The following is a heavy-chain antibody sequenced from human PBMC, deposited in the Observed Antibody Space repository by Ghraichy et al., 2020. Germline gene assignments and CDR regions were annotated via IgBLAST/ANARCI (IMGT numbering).Heavy chain of an antibody. CDR2: ISAYNGNT. Sequence: ASVKVSCKASGYTFTSYGISWVRQAPGQGLEWMGWISAYNGNTNYAQKLQGRVTMTTDTSTSTAYMELRSLRSDDTAVYYCARENVRVDILTGGDWFDPWGQGTLVTVSS. V-gene: IGHV1-18*01. CDR3: ARENVRVDILTGGDWFDP. D-gene: IGHD3-9*01. J-gene: IGHJ5*02. CDR1: GYTFTSYG.